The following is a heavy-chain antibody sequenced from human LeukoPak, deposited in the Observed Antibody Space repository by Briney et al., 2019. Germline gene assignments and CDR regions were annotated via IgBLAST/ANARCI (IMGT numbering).Heavy chain of an antibody. CDR3: ARDSGGSYDAFDI. D-gene: IGHD1-26*01. CDR1: GFTFSSYA. CDR2: ISGSGGST. V-gene: IGHV3-23*01. Sequence: GGSLRLSCAAAGFTFSSYAMSWVRQAPGKGLEWVSAISGSGGSTYYADSVKGRFTISRDNAKNSLYLQMNSLRAEDTAVYYCARDSGGSYDAFDIWGQGTMVTVSS. J-gene: IGHJ3*02.